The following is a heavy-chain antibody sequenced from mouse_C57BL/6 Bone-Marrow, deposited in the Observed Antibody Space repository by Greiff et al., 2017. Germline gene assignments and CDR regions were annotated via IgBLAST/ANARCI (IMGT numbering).Heavy chain of an antibody. CDR2: IYPRSGNT. CDR3: ARSDYDYDWYFDV. J-gene: IGHJ1*03. D-gene: IGHD2-4*01. Sequence: QVQLQQSGAELARPGASVKLSCKASGYTFTSYGISWVKQRTGQGLEWIGEIYPRSGNTYYNEKFKGKATLTADKSSSTAYMELRSLTSEDSAVYFCARSDYDYDWYFDVWGTGTTVTGSS. CDR1: GYTFTSYG. V-gene: IGHV1-81*01.